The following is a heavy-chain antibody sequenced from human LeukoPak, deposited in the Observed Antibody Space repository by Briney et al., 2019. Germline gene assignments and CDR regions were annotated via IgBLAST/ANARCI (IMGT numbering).Heavy chain of an antibody. V-gene: IGHV3-48*03. CDR1: GFTFSSYE. J-gene: IGHJ4*02. D-gene: IGHD1-26*01. Sequence: GGSLRLSCAASGFTFSSYEMNWVRQAPGKGLEWVSYISTSGNIIYYTDSVKGRFTISRDNAKNSLYLQMNSPRGEDTAVYYCARGRRGIVGATDYWGQGTLVTVSS. CDR2: ISTSGNII. CDR3: ARGRRGIVGATDY.